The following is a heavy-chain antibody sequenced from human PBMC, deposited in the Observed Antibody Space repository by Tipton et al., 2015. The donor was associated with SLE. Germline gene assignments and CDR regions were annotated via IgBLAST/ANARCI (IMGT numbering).Heavy chain of an antibody. CDR2: INHSGST. D-gene: IGHD6-19*01. J-gene: IGHJ4*02. CDR1: GGSFSGYY. V-gene: IGHV4-34*01. Sequence: TLSLTCAVYGGSFSGYYWSWIRQPPGKGLEWIGEINHSGSTNYNPSLKSRVTISVDTSKNQSSLKLSSVTAADTAVYYCASGRAVAGGDYFDYWGQGTLVTVSS. CDR3: ASGRAVAGGDYFDY.